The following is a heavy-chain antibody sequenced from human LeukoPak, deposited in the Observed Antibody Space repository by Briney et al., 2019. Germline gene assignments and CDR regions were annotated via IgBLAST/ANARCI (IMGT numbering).Heavy chain of an antibody. V-gene: IGHV4-34*01. CDR3: ARVGGEWLFGPPYTANWFDP. J-gene: IGHJ5*02. Sequence: PSETLSLTCAVYGGSFSGYYWSWIRQPPGKGLEWIGEINHSGSTNYNPSLKSRVTISVDTSKNQFSLKLSSVTAADTAVYYCARVGGEWLFGPPYTANWFDPWGQGTLVTVSS. CDR1: GGSFSGYY. CDR2: INHSGST. D-gene: IGHD3-3*01.